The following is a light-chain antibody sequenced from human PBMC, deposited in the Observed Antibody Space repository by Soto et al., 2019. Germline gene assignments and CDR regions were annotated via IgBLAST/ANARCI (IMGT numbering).Light chain of an antibody. J-gene: IGKJ4*01. CDR1: QDIKNY. CDR2: DAS. V-gene: IGKV1-33*01. CDR3: QQYDNLPLT. Sequence: DIQMTQSPSSLSASVGDRVTITCQASQDIKNYLNWYQQKSGKAPKLLIYDASDLETGVPSRFSGSGSGKDFTFTINSLQPEDIATYYCQQYDNLPLTLGGGTKVDIK.